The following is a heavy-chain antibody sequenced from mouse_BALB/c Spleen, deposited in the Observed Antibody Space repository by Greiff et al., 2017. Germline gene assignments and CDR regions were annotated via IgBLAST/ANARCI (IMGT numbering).Heavy chain of an antibody. V-gene: IGHV3-8*02. CDR3: ARERPAWFAY. CDR1: GDSITSGY. J-gene: IGHJ3*01. Sequence: EVKLEESGPSLVKPSQTLSLTCSVTGDSITSGYWNWIRKFPGNKLEYMGYISYSGSTYYNPSLKSRISITRDTSKNQYYLQLNSVTTEDTATYYCARERPAWFAYWGQGTLVTVSA. CDR2: ISYSGST.